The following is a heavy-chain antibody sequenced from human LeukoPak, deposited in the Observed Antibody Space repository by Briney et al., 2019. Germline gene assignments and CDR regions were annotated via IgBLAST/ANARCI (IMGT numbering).Heavy chain of an antibody. CDR3: ATDRAYCGGDCYPDAFDI. D-gene: IGHD2-21*02. CDR1: GGTFSSYA. J-gene: IGHJ3*02. V-gene: IGHV1-69*13. Sequence: GASVKVSCKASGGTFSSYAISWVRQAPGQGLEWMGGIIPIFGTANYAQKFQGRVTITADESTSTAYMELGSLRSEDTAVYYCATDRAYCGGDCYPDAFDIWGQGTMVTVSS. CDR2: IIPIFGTA.